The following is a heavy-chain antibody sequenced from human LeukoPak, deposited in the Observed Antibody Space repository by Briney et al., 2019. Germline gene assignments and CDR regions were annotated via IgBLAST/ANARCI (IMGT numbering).Heavy chain of an antibody. CDR1: GYTFTNNY. Sequence: GASVKVSCKASGYTFTNNYLHWVRQAPGQGLEWMGMIYPRDGSTSYAQNFQGRVTMTRDTSTSTVYMELSSLRSEDTAVYYCTRRGHSGTYRQGSVAFDIWGQGTMVTVSS. CDR2: IYPRDGST. D-gene: IGHD1-26*01. V-gene: IGHV1-46*01. CDR3: TRRGHSGTYRQGSVAFDI. J-gene: IGHJ3*02.